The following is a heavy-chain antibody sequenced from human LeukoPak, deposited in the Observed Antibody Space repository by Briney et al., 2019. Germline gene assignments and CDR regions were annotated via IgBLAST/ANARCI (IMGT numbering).Heavy chain of an antibody. J-gene: IGHJ4*02. CDR1: GFTFSSYA. CDR2: ISGSGGST. D-gene: IGHD2-15*01. V-gene: IGHV3-23*01. CDR3: AKVSSKSARLGYFDY. Sequence: PGGSLRLSCAVSGFTFSSYAMTWVRQAPGKGLEWVSAISGSGGSTYYADSVKGRFTISRDNSKNTLYLQMNSLRAEDTAVYYCAKVSSKSARLGYFDYWGQGTLVTVSS.